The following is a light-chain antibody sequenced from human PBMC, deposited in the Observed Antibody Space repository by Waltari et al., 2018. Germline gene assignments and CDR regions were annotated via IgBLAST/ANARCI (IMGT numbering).Light chain of an antibody. CDR3: QQRSSWTPHT. Sequence: EIVLTPSPASLSLYPGETATLPCRASQSVGTYLAWYQQKPGQAPRLLIYDASNRATGIPARFRGSGSGTDFTLTISILEAEDFAVYYCQQRSSWTPHTFGQGARLEIK. CDR2: DAS. V-gene: IGKV3-11*01. J-gene: IGKJ2*01. CDR1: QSVGTY.